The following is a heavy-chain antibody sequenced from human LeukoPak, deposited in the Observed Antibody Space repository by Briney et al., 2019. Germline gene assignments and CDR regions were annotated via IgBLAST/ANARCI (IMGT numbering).Heavy chain of an antibody. CDR2: ISAYNGNT. D-gene: IGHD6-19*01. CDR1: GYTFTNYG. Sequence: ASVKVSCKASGYTFTNYGISWVRQAPGQGLEWMGWISAYNGNTNYAQKLQGRVTMTTDTSTSTAYMELSSLRSEDTAVYYCAALYSSGWYWFDPWGQGALVTVSS. J-gene: IGHJ5*02. V-gene: IGHV1-18*01. CDR3: AALYSSGWYWFDP.